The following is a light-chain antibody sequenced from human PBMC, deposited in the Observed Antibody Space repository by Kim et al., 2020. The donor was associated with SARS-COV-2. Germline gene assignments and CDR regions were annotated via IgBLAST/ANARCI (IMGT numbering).Light chain of an antibody. CDR3: QQTYSTPQT. J-gene: IGKJ1*01. V-gene: IGKV1-39*01. Sequence: DIQMTQSPSSLSASVGDRVTITCRASQSISSYFNWYQQKPGKAPQLLIYAASSLQSGVPSRFSGSGSGTDFTLTISSLQPEDFATYYCQQTYSTPQTSGQGTKVDIK. CDR1: QSISSY. CDR2: AAS.